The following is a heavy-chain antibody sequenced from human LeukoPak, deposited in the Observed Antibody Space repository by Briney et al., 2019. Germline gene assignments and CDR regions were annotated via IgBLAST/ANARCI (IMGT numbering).Heavy chain of an antibody. CDR2: ISGSGGST. CDR1: GFTFSSYA. D-gene: IGHD2-21*02. V-gene: IGHV3-23*01. Sequence: GGSLRLSCAASGFTFSSYAMSWVRQVPGKGLEWVSAISGSGGSTYYADSVKGRFTISRDNSKNTLYLQMNSLRAEDTAVYYCAKGLVGVVVTEAYFDYWGQGTLVTVSS. CDR3: AKGLVGVVVTEAYFDY. J-gene: IGHJ4*02.